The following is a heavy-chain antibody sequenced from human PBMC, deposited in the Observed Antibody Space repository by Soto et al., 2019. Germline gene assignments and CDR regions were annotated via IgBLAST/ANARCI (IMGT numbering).Heavy chain of an antibody. J-gene: IGHJ6*02. CDR1: GYTFTSYY. D-gene: IGHD2-2*02. Sequence: QVQLVQSGAEVKKPGASVKVSGKASGYTFTSYYISWVRQAPGQGLEWMGWISAYNGTTNEAQKLQGRVPKTTDTSTSTAYMELRSPRSDETAGYSSASDNTPMGVWGQGTTGTGSS. V-gene: IGHV1-18*01. CDR3: ASDNTPMGV. CDR2: ISAYNGTT.